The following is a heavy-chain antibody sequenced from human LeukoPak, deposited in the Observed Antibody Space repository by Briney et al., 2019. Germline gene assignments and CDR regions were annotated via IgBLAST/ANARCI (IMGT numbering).Heavy chain of an antibody. CDR3: ARDEGRILYFY. D-gene: IGHD2-8*01. CDR1: GYTFTGYY. CDR2: IIPIFGTA. J-gene: IGHJ4*02. Sequence: SVKVSCKASGYTFTGYYMHWVRQAPGQGLEWMGGIIPIFGTANYAQKFQGRVTITADESTSTAYMELSSLGSEDTAVYYCARDEGRILYFYWGQGTLVTVSS. V-gene: IGHV1-69*13.